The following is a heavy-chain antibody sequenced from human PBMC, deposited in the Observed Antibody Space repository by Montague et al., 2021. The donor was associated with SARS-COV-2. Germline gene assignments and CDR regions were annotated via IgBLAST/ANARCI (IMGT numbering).Heavy chain of an antibody. V-gene: IGHV4-59*01. Sequence: SETLSLTCNVSGXSINNYYWSWIRQSPGRGLEWIGYIYYTGSTTRNPSLDSRVTISLDTSRDLVSLELRSLTAVDTAVYYCARGGGWKRHFDYWGQGTLVAVSS. D-gene: IGHD4-23*01. CDR3: ARGGGWKRHFDY. J-gene: IGHJ4*02. CDR2: IYYTGST. CDR1: GXSINNYY.